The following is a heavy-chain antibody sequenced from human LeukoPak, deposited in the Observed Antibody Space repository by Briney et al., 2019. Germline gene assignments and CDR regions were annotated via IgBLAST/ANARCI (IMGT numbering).Heavy chain of an antibody. CDR2: MNGNTGNT. V-gene: IGHV1-8*01. Sequence: GASVKVSCKASGYTFTSYDVNWVRQATGQGPEWMGWMNGNTGNTGYEQKFQGRVTMTRDTSISTAYMELSSLSSDDTAIYYCARGNSYGSPYGMDVWGQGTTVTVSS. CDR3: ARGNSYGSPYGMDV. J-gene: IGHJ6*02. D-gene: IGHD5-18*01. CDR1: GYTFTSYD.